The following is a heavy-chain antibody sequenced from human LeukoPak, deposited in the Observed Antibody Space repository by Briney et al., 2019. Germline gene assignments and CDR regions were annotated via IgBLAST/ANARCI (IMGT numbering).Heavy chain of an antibody. CDR1: GGSISSGAYY. J-gene: IGHJ6*03. CDR2: IYHCGST. V-gene: IGHV4-30-2*01. CDR3: ARGRYYYMDV. Sequence: SETLSLTCSVSGGSISSGAYYWSWIRQPPGKGLEWIGYIYHCGSTYYNPSLKSRVTISVDRSKNQFSLKRSSVTAADTAVYYCARGRYYYMDVWGKGTTVTVSS.